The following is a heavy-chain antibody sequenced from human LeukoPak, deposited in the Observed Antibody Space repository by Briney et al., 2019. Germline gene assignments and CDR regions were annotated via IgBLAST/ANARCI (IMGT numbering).Heavy chain of an antibody. J-gene: IGHJ3*02. CDR1: GFTFSSYS. CDR2: ISSSSSYI. CDR3: ARIHSNYPFDI. D-gene: IGHD4-11*01. V-gene: IGHV3-21*01. Sequence: PGGSLRLSCAVSGFTFSSYSMNWVRQAPGKGLEWVSSISSSSSYIYYADSVKGRFTISRDNAKNSLYLQMNSLRAEDTAVYYCARIHSNYPFDIWGQGTMVTVSS.